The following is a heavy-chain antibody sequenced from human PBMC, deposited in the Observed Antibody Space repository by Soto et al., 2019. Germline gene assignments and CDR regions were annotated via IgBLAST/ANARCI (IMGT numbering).Heavy chain of an antibody. CDR2: IYYSGST. D-gene: IGHD4-17*01. CDR3: ERHPGDPDNWFDP. CDR1: GGSISSSSYY. Sequence: QLQLQESGPGLVKPSETLSLTCTVSGGSISSSSYYWGWIRQPPGKGLEWIGSIYYSGSTYYNPSLKSRITISVATSQNQFSLKLSSVTAADRAVYYCERHPGDPDNWFDPWGQGTLVTVSS. V-gene: IGHV4-39*01. J-gene: IGHJ5*02.